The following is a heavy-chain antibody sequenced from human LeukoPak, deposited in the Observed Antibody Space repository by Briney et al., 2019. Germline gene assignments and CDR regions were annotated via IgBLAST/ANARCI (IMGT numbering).Heavy chain of an antibody. Sequence: SLRLSCTASGFTFGDYTMSWFRQAPGKGLEWVGFIRSKAYGGTTEYAASVKGRFTISRDDSKSIAYLQMNSLNTEDTAAYYCTRDSYYYDSRELDYWGQGTLVTVSS. D-gene: IGHD3-22*01. J-gene: IGHJ4*02. CDR2: IRSKAYGGTT. V-gene: IGHV3-49*03. CDR1: GFTFGDYT. CDR3: TRDSYYYDSRELDY.